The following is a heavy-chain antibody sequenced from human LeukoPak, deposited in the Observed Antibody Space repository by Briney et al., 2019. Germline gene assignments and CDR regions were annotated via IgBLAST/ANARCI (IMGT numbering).Heavy chain of an antibody. Sequence: GGSLRLSCAASGFSFSSYGVHWVRQAPGKGLEWVAFIRFDGSNYYYADSVKGRFTISRDNSKNTLYLQMNSLRNGDTAVYFCAKDLSGGYHSYYFDFWGQGTPITVSS. CDR1: GFSFSSYG. CDR2: IRFDGSNY. J-gene: IGHJ4*02. V-gene: IGHV3-30*02. D-gene: IGHD5-18*01. CDR3: AKDLSGGYHSYYFDF.